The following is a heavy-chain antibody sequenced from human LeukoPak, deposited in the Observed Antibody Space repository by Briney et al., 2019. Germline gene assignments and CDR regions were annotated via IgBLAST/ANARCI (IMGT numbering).Heavy chain of an antibody. CDR3: VRDISGYYFDY. CDR1: GFTFSDYH. Sequence: GGSLLLSCAASGFTFSDYHMTWIRQAPGKGLEWVSYISGSSIYTRYADSVKGRFTISRDNAKDSLYLQMNSLRAEDTALYYCVRDISGYYFDYWGQGTLDTVSS. D-gene: IGHD3-22*01. J-gene: IGHJ4*02. CDR2: ISGSSIYT. V-gene: IGHV3-11*05.